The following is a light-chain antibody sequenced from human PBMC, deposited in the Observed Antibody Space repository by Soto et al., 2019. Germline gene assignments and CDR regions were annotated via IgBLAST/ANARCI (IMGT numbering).Light chain of an antibody. Sequence: EIVLTQSPGTLSLSPVEIATLSFMASQSVSNNDLVWYQQKPGQAPRLLIYGTSSRATGIPDRFSGSGSGTDFTLSISRLEPEDFAVYFCQHYGSSSWTFGRGTKVDIK. CDR1: QSVSNND. J-gene: IGKJ1*01. CDR3: QHYGSSSWT. CDR2: GTS. V-gene: IGKV3-20*01.